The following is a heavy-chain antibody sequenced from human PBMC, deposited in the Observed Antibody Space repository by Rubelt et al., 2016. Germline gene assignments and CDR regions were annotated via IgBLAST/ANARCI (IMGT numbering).Heavy chain of an antibody. J-gene: IGHJ4*02. CDR2: ISYDGSNK. D-gene: IGHD5-12*01. V-gene: IGHV3-30*04. Sequence: GLTFSSSAMHWVRQAPDKGLEWLAVISYDGSNKYYADSVKGRFTISRDNSTNTLYLQMNSLRAEDTAGYYCARGQVATDYWGQGTLVTVSS. CDR1: GLTFSSSA. CDR3: ARGQVATDY.